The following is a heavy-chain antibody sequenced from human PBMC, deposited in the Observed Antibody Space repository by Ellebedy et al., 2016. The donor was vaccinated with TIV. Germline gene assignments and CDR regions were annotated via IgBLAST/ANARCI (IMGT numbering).Heavy chain of an antibody. CDR1: GFTFSSYS. Sequence: PGGSLRLSCAASGFTFSSYSMNWVRQAPGKGLEWVSYISSSSSTIYYADSVKGRFTISRDNAKNSLYLQMNSLRDEDTAVYYCARTGEHEWLVRGWPGWFDPWGQGTLVTVSS. J-gene: IGHJ5*02. CDR3: ARTGEHEWLVRGWPGWFDP. CDR2: ISSSSSTI. D-gene: IGHD6-19*01. V-gene: IGHV3-48*02.